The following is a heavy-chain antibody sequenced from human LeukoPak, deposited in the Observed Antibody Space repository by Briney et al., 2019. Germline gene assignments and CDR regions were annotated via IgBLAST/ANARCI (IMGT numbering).Heavy chain of an antibody. J-gene: IGHJ4*02. V-gene: IGHV1-69*02. CDR3: AVGAYYHPDY. CDR1: GYTFTSYY. D-gene: IGHD1-26*01. Sequence: SVKVSCKASGYTFTSYYMHWVRQAPGQGLEWMGRIIPILGIANYAQKFQGRVTITADKSTSTAYMELSSLRSEDTAVYYCAVGAYYHPDYWGQGTLVTVSS. CDR2: IIPILGIA.